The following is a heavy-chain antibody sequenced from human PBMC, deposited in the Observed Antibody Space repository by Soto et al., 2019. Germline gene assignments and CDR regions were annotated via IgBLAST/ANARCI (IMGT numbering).Heavy chain of an antibody. CDR2: IWYDGSNK. CDR3: AGSPPGVAGRYYFDY. V-gene: IGHV3-33*01. J-gene: IGHJ4*02. CDR1: GFAFSNYG. Sequence: QVQLVESGGGVVQPGRSLRLSCAASGFAFSNYGMHWVRQTPGKGLEWVALIWYDGSNKYYADSVRGRFTISRDNSNNTLYRQMHSLRGEDTAVYFCAGSPPGVAGRYYFDYWGQGTMVTVSS.